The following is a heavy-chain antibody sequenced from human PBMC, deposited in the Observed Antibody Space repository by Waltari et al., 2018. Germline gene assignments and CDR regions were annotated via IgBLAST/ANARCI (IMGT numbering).Heavy chain of an antibody. J-gene: IGHJ6*02. CDR3: ARVVVVPAARRVYYYGMDV. Sequence: VQLQQWGAGLLKPSETLSLTCAVYGGSFSGYYWSWIRQPPGMGLEWIGEINHSGSTNYNPSLKSRVTISVDTSKNQFSLKLSSVTAADTAVYYCARVVVVPAARRVYYYGMDVWGQGTTVTVSS. D-gene: IGHD2-2*01. V-gene: IGHV4-34*01. CDR2: INHSGST. CDR1: GGSFSGYY.